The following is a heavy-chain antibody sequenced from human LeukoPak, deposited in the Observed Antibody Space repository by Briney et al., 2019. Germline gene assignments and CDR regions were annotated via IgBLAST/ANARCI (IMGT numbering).Heavy chain of an antibody. CDR3: ARDGTYSSGAFDY. Sequence: GGSLRLSCAVSGFIFRAYSMHWVRQAPGQGLEWVALISYDGTNKHYADSVKGRFTISRDNSKNTLYLQMNSLRAEDTAVYYCARDGTYSSGAFDYWGQGTLVTVSS. V-gene: IGHV3-30*04. D-gene: IGHD6-25*01. CDR2: ISYDGTNK. CDR1: GFIFRAYS. J-gene: IGHJ4*02.